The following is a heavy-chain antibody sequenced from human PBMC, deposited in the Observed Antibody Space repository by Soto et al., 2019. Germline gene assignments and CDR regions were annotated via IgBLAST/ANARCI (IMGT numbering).Heavy chain of an antibody. CDR3: TLPRRFLEWSYLQVDDS. D-gene: IGHD3-3*01. CDR2: TRNKANSHTT. Sequence: GGSLRLSCAASGFTFSDHYMDWVRQAPGKGLEWVGRTRNKANSHTTDYAASVKGRFTISRDDSKNTLYLQMNSLKTEDTAVYYCTLPRRFLEWSYLQVDDSWGQGTLVTVSS. CDR1: GFTFSDHY. V-gene: IGHV3-72*01. J-gene: IGHJ5*01.